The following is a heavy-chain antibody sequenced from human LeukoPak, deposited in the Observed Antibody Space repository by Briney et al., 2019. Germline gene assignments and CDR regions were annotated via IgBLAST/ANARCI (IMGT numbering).Heavy chain of an antibody. V-gene: IGHV1-2*02. D-gene: IGHD3-22*01. CDR1: GYTFTGYY. J-gene: IGHJ4*02. CDR3: ARVGRYYDSTGSLDY. CDR2: INPNSGDT. Sequence: ASVKVSCKASGYTFTGYYMHWVRQAPGQGLEWMGWINPNSGDTNYAQKFQDRVTMTRDTSISIAYMELSRLRSDDTAVYYCARVGRYYDSTGSLDYWGQGTLVTVSS.